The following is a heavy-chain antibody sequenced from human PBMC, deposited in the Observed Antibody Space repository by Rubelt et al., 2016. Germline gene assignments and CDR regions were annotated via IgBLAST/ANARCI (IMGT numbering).Heavy chain of an antibody. J-gene: IGHJ3*02. CDR1: GFTFSDVW. CDR3: ARDWEALFVAVVAATGYAFDI. Sequence: EVQLVESGGGLVQPGGSLRLSCAASGFTFSDVWMSWVRQAPGEGLEWVGRIKSKTNGGTTDYAAPVKGRFTISRDDSIKTLYLQMKSLKTEDTAVDYGARDWEALFVAVVAATGYAFDIWGQGTMVTVSS. V-gene: IGHV3-15*01. D-gene: IGHD2-15*01. CDR2: IKSKTNGGTT.